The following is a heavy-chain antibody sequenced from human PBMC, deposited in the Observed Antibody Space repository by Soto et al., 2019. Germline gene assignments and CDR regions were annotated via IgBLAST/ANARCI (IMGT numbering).Heavy chain of an antibody. V-gene: IGHV3-23*01. CDR3: AKLRYCSSTSCEN. CDR2: ISGSGGST. CDR1: GFTFSSYA. Sequence: LRLSCAASGFTFSSYAMSWVRQAPGKGLEWVSAISGSGGSTYYADSVKGRFTISRDNSKNTLYLQMNSLRAEDTAVYYCAKLRYCSSTSCENWGQGTLVTVSS. D-gene: IGHD2-2*01. J-gene: IGHJ4*02.